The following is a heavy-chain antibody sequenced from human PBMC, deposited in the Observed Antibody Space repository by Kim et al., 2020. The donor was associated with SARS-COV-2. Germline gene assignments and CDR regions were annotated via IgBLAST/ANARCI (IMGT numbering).Heavy chain of an antibody. CDR3: ARDSIAVAGNYYYYYGM. CDR1: GFTFSSYG. D-gene: IGHD6-19*01. Sequence: GGSLRLSCAASGFTFSSYGMHWVRQAPGKGLEWVAVIWYDGSTKYYADSVKGRFTISRDNSKNTLYLQMNSLRAEDTAVYYCARDSIAVAGNYYYYYGM. J-gene: IGHJ6*01. V-gene: IGHV3-33*01. CDR2: IWYDGSTK.